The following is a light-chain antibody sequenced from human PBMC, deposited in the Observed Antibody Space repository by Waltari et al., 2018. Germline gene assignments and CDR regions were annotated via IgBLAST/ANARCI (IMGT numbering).Light chain of an antibody. V-gene: IGLV3-19*01. CDR2: SVD. CDR3: NSRDPTTNAVV. CDR1: SLTTYA. J-gene: IGLJ2*01. Sequence: SSELTQDPAVSMALGQTVRITCQGDSLTTYAANRYQQRPGQAPILVIFSVDDRPSGIPDRFSGSSSGDTASLTITGAQAEDEADYYCNSRDPTTNAVVFGGGTRLTVL.